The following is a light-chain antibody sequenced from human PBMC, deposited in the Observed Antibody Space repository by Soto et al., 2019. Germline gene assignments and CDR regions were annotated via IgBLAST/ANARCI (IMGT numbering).Light chain of an antibody. CDR2: AAS. CDR1: QDIGSW. V-gene: IGKV1-12*01. J-gene: IGKJ5*01. CDR3: QQANSFPIT. Sequence: DIQMTQSPSSVSASVGDRVTITCRASQDIGSWLAWYQQKPGKAPKLLIYAASSLPSGVPSRFSGGGSGKDFTLTISSMQPADFATYYCQQANSFPITFGQGTRLEIK.